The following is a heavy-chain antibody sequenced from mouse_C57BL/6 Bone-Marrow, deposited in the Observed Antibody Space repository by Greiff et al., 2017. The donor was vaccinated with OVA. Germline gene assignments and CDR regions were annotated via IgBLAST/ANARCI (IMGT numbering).Heavy chain of an antibody. Sequence: EVQLVESGGGLVQPGGSLKLSCAASGFTFSDYGMAWVRQAPRKGPEWVAFISNLAYSIYYADTVTGRFTISRENAKNTLYLEMSSLRSEDTAMYYCARQIYDYGSSYGYFDVWGTGTTVTVSS. D-gene: IGHD1-1*01. CDR3: ARQIYDYGSSYGYFDV. J-gene: IGHJ1*03. CDR2: ISNLAYSI. CDR1: GFTFSDYG. V-gene: IGHV5-15*01.